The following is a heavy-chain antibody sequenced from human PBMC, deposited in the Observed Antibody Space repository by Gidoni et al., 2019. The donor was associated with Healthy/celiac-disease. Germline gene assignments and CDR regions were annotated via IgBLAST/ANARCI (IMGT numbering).Heavy chain of an antibody. D-gene: IGHD6-6*01. CDR2: ISGSGGST. CDR3: AKAIVRGGDYYYYYGMDV. CDR1: GFPFSSYA. J-gene: IGHJ6*02. V-gene: IGHV3-23*04. Sequence: EVQLVESGGGLVQPGGSLRLSCAASGFPFSSYAMSWVRQAPGKGLEWVSAISGSGGSTYYADSVKGRFTISRDNSKNTLYLQMNSLRAEDTAVYYCAKAIVRGGDYYYYYGMDVWGQGTTVTVSS.